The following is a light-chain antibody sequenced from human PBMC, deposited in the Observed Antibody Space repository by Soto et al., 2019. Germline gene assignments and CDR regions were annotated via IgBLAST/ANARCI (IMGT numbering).Light chain of an antibody. CDR3: QQRSNWPRT. Sequence: IVLTQSPDTLSLSQGERATLSCRASQTVTSGYLAWYQQKPGQAPRLLIYGVSTGATGIPDRFSGGGSGRNFTLTISRLEPEDFAVYYCQQRSNWPRTFGQGTKVDIK. J-gene: IGKJ1*01. CDR2: GVS. V-gene: IGKV3D-20*02. CDR1: QTVTSGY.